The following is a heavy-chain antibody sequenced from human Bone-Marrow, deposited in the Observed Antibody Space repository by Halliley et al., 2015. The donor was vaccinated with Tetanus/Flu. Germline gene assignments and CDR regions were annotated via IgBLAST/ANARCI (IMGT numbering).Heavy chain of an antibody. Sequence: SLRLSCAASGFTFSRHFMNWVRQAPGKGLEWVSSIDRDSYTYHAESVKGRFTISRDNAENSLYLQMDSLRAEDTAVYYCARENGDIYFENWGQGTLVTVSS. CDR2: IDRDSYT. CDR1: GFTFSRHF. D-gene: IGHD2-21*01. CDR3: ARENGDIYFEN. J-gene: IGHJ4*02. V-gene: IGHV3-21*01.